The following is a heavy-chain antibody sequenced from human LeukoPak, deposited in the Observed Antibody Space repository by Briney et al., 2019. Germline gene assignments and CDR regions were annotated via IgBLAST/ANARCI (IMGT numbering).Heavy chain of an antibody. CDR3: ARGSAVGATTGIDY. D-gene: IGHD1-26*01. CDR2: INPNSGGS. V-gene: IGHV1-2*02. J-gene: IGHJ4*02. Sequence: ASVKVSCKTSGYTFTGYYMHWVRQAPGQGLEWMGWINPNSGGSNHAQKFQDRVTMTRDTSISTAYVELSGLRSDDTAFYYCARGSAVGATTGIDYWGQGALVTVSS. CDR1: GYTFTGYY.